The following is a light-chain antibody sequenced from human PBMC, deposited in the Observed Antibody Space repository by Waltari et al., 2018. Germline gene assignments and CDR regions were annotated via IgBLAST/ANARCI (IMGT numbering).Light chain of an antibody. CDR2: QDN. CDR3: VGWDHRLSGYV. CDR1: SSNIGNDF. J-gene: IGLJ1*01. V-gene: IGLV1-47*01. Sequence: QSVLTQPPSASGTPGQRVTISCSGSSSNIGNDFVYWYQQFPGTAPKLLIYQDNQRPSGIPGRFSGSNSGTSACLAISGLRSENEAVYYCVGWDHRLSGYVFGAWTTVTGL.